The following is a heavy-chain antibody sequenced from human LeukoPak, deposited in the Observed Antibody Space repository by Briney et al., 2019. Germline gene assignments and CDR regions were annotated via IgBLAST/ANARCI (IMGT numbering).Heavy chain of an antibody. CDR2: IDWNGGST. CDR3: ARDLATRGSYSVDY. D-gene: IGHD3-10*01. CDR1: GFTFDDYG. J-gene: IGHJ4*02. Sequence: GGSLRLSCAASGFTFDDYGMTWVRQVPGKGLEWVSSIDWNGGSTGHAGSVRGRFTISRDNAKSSLYLQMSSLRPEDTALYYCARDLATRGSYSVDYWGQGTLVTVSS. V-gene: IGHV3-20*04.